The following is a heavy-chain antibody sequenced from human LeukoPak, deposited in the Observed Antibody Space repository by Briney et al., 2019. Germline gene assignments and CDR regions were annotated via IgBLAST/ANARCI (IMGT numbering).Heavy chain of an antibody. CDR2: INTYTGDT. V-gene: IGHV1-18*01. CDR3: ARALSSGYYYYFDY. CDR1: GYTFRTYG. D-gene: IGHD3-22*01. J-gene: IGHJ4*02. Sequence: ASVKVSCKASGYTFRTYGISWVRQAPGQGLEWMGWINTYTGDTYYAQELQGRVSMTTDTSTSTAYMELRSLRSDDTAIYYCARALSSGYYYYFDYWGQGTLVTVSS.